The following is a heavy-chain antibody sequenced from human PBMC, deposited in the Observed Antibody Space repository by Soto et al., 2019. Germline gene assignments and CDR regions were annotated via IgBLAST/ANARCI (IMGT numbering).Heavy chain of an antibody. V-gene: IGHV3-30-3*01. CDR3: VKGAWLDY. J-gene: IGHJ4*02. CDR1: GFTFSSYA. CDR2: ISYDGSNK. Sequence: GGSLRLSCAASGFTFSSYAMHWVRQAPGKGLEWVAVISYDGSNKYYADSVKGRFTISRDNSNNVLYLEMNSLRADDTAVYFCVKGAWLDYWGQGNMVTVSS.